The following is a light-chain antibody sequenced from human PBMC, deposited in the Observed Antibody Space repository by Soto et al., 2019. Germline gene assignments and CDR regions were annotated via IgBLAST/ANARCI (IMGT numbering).Light chain of an antibody. Sequence: EIVMTQSPATLSVSPGERATLSCRASQSVSNNLAWYQRKPGQAPRLLIYGASTRATGIPARFSGSGSGTEFTLTISSLQSEDFAVFYCQQYNNWPYTFGQGTKLEIK. CDR3: QQYNNWPYT. J-gene: IGKJ2*01. V-gene: IGKV3-15*01. CDR2: GAS. CDR1: QSVSNN.